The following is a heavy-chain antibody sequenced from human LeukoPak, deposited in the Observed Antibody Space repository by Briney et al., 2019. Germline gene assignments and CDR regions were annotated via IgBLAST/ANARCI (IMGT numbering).Heavy chain of an antibody. CDR2: ITSTSSTI. CDR1: GFTFRSYS. Sequence: GGSLRLSCAASGFTFRSYSMNWVRQAPGKGLEWLSYITSTSSTIYYADSVRGRFTISRDNAKNTLYLQMNSLRAEDTAVYYCTRAHLGLLHDYWGQGTLVTVSS. CDR3: TRAHLGLLHDY. D-gene: IGHD3-22*01. V-gene: IGHV3-48*04. J-gene: IGHJ4*02.